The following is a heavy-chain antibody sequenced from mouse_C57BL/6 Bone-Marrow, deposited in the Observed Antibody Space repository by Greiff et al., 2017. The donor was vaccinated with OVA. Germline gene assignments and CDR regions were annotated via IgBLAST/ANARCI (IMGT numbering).Heavy chain of an antibody. J-gene: IGHJ3*01. V-gene: IGHV1-82*01. Sequence: QVQLQQSGPELVKPGASVKISCKASGYAFSSSWMNWVKQRPGKGLEWIGRIYPGDGDTNYNGKFKGKATLTADKSSSTAYMQLSSLTSEDSAVYFCAGNWGWFAYWGQGTLVTVSA. CDR1: GYAFSSSW. CDR2: IYPGDGDT. CDR3: AGNWGWFAY.